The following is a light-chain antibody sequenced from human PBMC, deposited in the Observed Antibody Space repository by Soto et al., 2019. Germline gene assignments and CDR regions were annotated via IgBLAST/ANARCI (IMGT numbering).Light chain of an antibody. Sequence: TLSVSPGERATLSCRASLSISTHLAWYEQKPGQAPRLLIYGASTRATGIPARFSGSGSGTEFTLTISSLQSEDFAVYYCHLSHLWPWMFCHGTKVDIK. CDR1: LSISTH. CDR3: HLSHLWPWM. CDR2: GAS. V-gene: IGKV3D-15*01. J-gene: IGKJ1*01.